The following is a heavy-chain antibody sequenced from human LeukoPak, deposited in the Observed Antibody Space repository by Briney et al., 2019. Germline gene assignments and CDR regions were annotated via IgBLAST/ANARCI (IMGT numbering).Heavy chain of an antibody. CDR2: IKSKTDGGTT. CDR3: TKDLSDCSGGSCSPPWFDP. CDR1: GFTFSNAW. D-gene: IGHD2-15*01. Sequence: GGSLRLSCAASGFTFSNAWMSWVRQAPGKGLEWVGRIKSKTDGGTTDYAAPVKGRFTISRDDSKNTLYLQMNSLKPGDTAMYYCTKDLSDCSGGSCSPPWFDPWGQGTLVTVSS. V-gene: IGHV3-15*01. J-gene: IGHJ5*02.